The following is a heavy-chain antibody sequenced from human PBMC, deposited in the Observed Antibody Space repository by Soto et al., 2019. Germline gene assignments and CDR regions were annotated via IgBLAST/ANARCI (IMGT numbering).Heavy chain of an antibody. Sequence: PGESLKISCKGSGYSFTSYWIGWVRQMPGKGLEWMGIIYPGDSDTRYSPSFQGQVTISADKSISTAYLQWSSLKASDTAMYYCARQGYYGSGSYTVGYYYGMDVWGQGTTVTVYS. CDR2: IYPGDSDT. V-gene: IGHV5-51*01. CDR1: GYSFTSYW. D-gene: IGHD3-10*01. J-gene: IGHJ6*02. CDR3: ARQGYYGSGSYTVGYYYGMDV.